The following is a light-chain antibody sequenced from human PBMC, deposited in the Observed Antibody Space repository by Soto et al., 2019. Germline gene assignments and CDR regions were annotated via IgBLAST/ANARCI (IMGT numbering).Light chain of an antibody. CDR1: QSVTSN. J-gene: IGKJ3*01. Sequence: EIVMTQSPATLSVSPGERATLSCRASQSVTSNLAWYQQKPGQPPRLLIYGASTRATGVPARFSGSGSGAAFTLTISGLQSEDFAVYYCQQFNNWPFTFGPGTKVDIK. CDR3: QQFNNWPFT. CDR2: GAS. V-gene: IGKV3-15*01.